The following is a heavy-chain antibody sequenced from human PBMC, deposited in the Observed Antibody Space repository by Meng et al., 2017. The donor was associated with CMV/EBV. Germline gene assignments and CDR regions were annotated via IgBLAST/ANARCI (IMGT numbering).Heavy chain of an antibody. CDR2: INPNSGGT. CDR3: AREQRRYDFWMGYRDYYYGMDV. V-gene: IGHV1-2*02. CDR1: GYTFTGYD. Sequence: ASVKVSCKASGYTFTGYDMHWVRQAPGQGLEWMGWINPNSGGTNYAQKFQGRVTMTRDTSISTAYMELSRLRSDDTAVYYCAREQRRYDFWMGYRDYYYGMDVWGQGTTVTVSS. D-gene: IGHD3-3*01. J-gene: IGHJ6*02.